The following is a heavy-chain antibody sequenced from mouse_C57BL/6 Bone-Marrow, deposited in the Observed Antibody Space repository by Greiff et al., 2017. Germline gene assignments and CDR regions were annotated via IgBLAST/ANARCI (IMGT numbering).Heavy chain of an antibody. V-gene: IGHV14-4*01. D-gene: IGHD1-1*01. CDR1: GFNIKDDY. J-gene: IGHJ4*01. CDR2: IDPENGDT. Sequence: VQLQQSGAELVRPGASVKLSCTASGFNIKDDYMHWVKQRPEQGLEWIGWIDPENGDTEYASKFQGKATITADTSSNTAYLQLSSLTSEDTAVYYCTTPYYYGSSPLYAMDYWGQGTSVTVSA. CDR3: TTPYYYGSSPLYAMDY.